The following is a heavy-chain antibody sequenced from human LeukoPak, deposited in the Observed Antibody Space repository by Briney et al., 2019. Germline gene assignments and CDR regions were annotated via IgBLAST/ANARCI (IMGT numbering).Heavy chain of an antibody. CDR3: VRDADGGNSWFDT. V-gene: IGHV3-21*04. CDR1: GFTFTDFY. CDR2: ISPTSSYM. Sequence: GGSLRLSCAASGFTFTDFYMNWVRQAPGKGLEWVSWISPTSSYMYYADSVNGRFTISRDNAKNSLYLQMNSLRAEDTALYYCVRDADGGNSWFDTWGQGTLVTVSS. J-gene: IGHJ5*02. D-gene: IGHD4-23*01.